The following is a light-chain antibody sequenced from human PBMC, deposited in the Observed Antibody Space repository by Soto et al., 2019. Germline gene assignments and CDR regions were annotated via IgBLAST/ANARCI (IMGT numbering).Light chain of an antibody. CDR2: WAS. V-gene: IGKV4-1*01. Sequence: DIVLTPSKKSLAVSLGERATIKCNSSHIVLFTSNNKNYLGWFQQKPRQPPKLLLSWASTRESGVPDRFSGSGSGTDFTLTISSLQAEDVAVYYCQQYYSTPITFGQGTRLEIK. CDR1: HIVLFTSNNKNY. J-gene: IGKJ5*01. CDR3: QQYYSTPIT.